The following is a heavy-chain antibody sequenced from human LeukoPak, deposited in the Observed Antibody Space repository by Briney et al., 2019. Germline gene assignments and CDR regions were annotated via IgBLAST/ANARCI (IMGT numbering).Heavy chain of an antibody. J-gene: IGHJ3*02. Sequence: SETLSLTCTVSGGSINVYYWSWIRQPAGKGLEWIGRIHASGTTNYDPSLKSRVTMSVDTSKNQFSLRLSSVTAADTAVYYCARDPFSSTSSIAFDIWGQGTMVTVSS. CDR1: GGSINVYY. CDR2: IHASGTT. D-gene: IGHD2-2*01. V-gene: IGHV4-4*07. CDR3: ARDPFSSTSSIAFDI.